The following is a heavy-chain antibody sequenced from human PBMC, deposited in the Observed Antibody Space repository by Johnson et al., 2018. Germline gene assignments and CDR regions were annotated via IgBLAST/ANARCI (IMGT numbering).Heavy chain of an antibody. CDR1: GFTFSSYW. CDR3: AKDPHDNSWYRYFQE. D-gene: IGHD6-13*01. Sequence: VQLQESGGGLVQPGGSLRLSCAASGFTFSSYWMHCVRQAPGKGLVSVSPIDTRGGRTSYADSGKGRFTISRDISKTTLYLQMNSLRAEDTAVYFCAKDPHDNSWYRYFQEWGQGTLVTVSS. CDR2: IDTRGGRT. V-gene: IGHV3-74*01. J-gene: IGHJ1*01.